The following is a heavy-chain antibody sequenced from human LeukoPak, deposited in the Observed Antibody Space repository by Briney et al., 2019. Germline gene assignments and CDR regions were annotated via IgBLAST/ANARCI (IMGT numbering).Heavy chain of an antibody. CDR3: AKDLHYYDSSGPLGYFDY. D-gene: IGHD3-22*01. CDR1: GFTLYDHA. J-gene: IGHJ4*02. CDR2: ISGSGGST. Sequence: GRSLRLSCAASGFTLYDHAMHWVRQAPGKGLEWVSAISGSGGSTYYADSVKGRFTISRDNSKNTLYLQMNSLRAEDTAVYYCAKDLHYYDSSGPLGYFDYWGQGTLVTVSS. V-gene: IGHV3-23*01.